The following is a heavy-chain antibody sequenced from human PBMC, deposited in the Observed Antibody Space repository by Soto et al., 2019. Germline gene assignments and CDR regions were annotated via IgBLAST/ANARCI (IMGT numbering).Heavy chain of an antibody. V-gene: IGHV4-34*01. CDR2: INHSGST. D-gene: IGHD2-8*02. CDR1: GGYIRGYC. J-gene: IGHJ4*02. CDR3: ARDKITGLFDY. Sequence: SETLSLTCAVYGGYIRGYCWPGIHKPQGTEQEWKQEINHSGSTNYNPYLKSRTKISEDTYKNQLSLKLTSVTAADTAVYYCARDKITGLFDYWGQGTLVTVSS.